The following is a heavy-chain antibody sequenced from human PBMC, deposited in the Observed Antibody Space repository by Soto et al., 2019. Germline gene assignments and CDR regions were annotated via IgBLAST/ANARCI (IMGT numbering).Heavy chain of an antibody. Sequence: ASVKVSCKVSGYTFSDYAIHWVRQAPGQRLEWMGWITVGNGITKYSQKFQGRVTIARDTSASTAYMEVSSLTPEDTAVCFCAREYSVYGSFDYWGQGTLVTVSS. CDR3: AREYSVYGSFDY. CDR1: GYTFSDYA. D-gene: IGHD5-12*01. CDR2: ITVGNGIT. V-gene: IGHV1-3*01. J-gene: IGHJ4*02.